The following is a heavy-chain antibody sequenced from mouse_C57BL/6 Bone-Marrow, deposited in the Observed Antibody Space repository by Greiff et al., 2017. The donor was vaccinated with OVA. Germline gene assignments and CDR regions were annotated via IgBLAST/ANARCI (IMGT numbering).Heavy chain of an antibody. D-gene: IGHD1-1*01. Sequence: EVLLVESGGGLVQPGGSMKLSCAASGFTFSDAWMDWVRQSPEKGLEWVAEIRNKANNHANYYAVSVKGRFTISRDESKSSVYLQMNSIRAEDTAIYYCSGAITTVVAEDWFAYWGQGTLVTVSA. CDR3: SGAITTVVAEDWFAY. V-gene: IGHV6-6*01. CDR1: GFTFSDAW. J-gene: IGHJ3*01. CDR2: IRNKANNHAN.